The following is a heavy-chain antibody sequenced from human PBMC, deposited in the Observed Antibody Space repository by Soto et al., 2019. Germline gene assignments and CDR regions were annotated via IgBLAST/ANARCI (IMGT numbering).Heavy chain of an antibody. J-gene: IGHJ5*02. CDR3: ARLEPRSAWFDP. CDR2: IYYSGST. V-gene: IGHV4-30-4*01. D-gene: IGHD1-1*01. CDR1: GGSISSGDYY. Sequence: PSETLSLTCTGSGGSISSGDYYWSWIRQPPGKGLEWIGYIYYSGSTYYNPSLKSRVTISVDTSKNQFSLKLSSVTAADTAVYYCARLEPRSAWFDPWGQGTLVTVSS.